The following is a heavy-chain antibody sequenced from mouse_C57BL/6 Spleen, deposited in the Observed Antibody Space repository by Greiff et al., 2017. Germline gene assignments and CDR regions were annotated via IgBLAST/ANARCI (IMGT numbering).Heavy chain of an antibody. V-gene: IGHV7-3*01. Sequence: EVMLVESGGGLVQPGGSLSLSCAASGFTFTDYYMSWVRQPPGKALEWLGFIRNKANGYTTEYSASVKGRFTISRDNSQSVLYLHMNALRAEDSATYCCARYRKGNAMDYWGQGTSVTVSS. J-gene: IGHJ4*01. CDR2: IRNKANGYTT. CDR3: ARYRKGNAMDY. CDR1: GFTFTDYY.